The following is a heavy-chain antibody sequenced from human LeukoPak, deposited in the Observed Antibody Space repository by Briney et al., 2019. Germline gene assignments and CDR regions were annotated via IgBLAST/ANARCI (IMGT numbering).Heavy chain of an antibody. Sequence: SETLSLTCTVSGGSISNYYWSWIRQPPGKGLEWIGYIYYSETTNYNPSLKSRVTISEDTSKNQFSLKLSSVTAADTAVYFCARGSHSYDSSGYYSWFDPWGQGTLVTVSS. CDR1: GGSISNYY. D-gene: IGHD3-22*01. CDR3: ARGSHSYDSSGYYSWFDP. J-gene: IGHJ5*02. V-gene: IGHV4-59*01. CDR2: IYYSETT.